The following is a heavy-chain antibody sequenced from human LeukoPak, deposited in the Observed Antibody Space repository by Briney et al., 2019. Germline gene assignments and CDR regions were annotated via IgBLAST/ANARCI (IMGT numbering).Heavy chain of an antibody. Sequence: GGTLRLLCAASGFTFGNYGMHWVRQTPGKGLEWVAIISFDGSTKYYADSVKGRFTISRDNSKNTLFLQMNSLRTEDTAVYYCAKRPTIAAAGGGFYFDSWGQGTLVTVSS. CDR1: GFTFGNYG. CDR2: ISFDGSTK. V-gene: IGHV3-30*18. J-gene: IGHJ4*02. D-gene: IGHD6-13*01. CDR3: AKRPTIAAAGGGFYFDS.